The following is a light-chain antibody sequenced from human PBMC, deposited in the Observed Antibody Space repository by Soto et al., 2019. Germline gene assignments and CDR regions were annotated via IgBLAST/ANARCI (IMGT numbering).Light chain of an antibody. V-gene: IGKV3-15*01. Sequence: EIVMTQSPASLSVSRGERATLSCRASQSISSNLAWYQHKPGQAPRLLIYDTSTRAAGIPARFSGSGSGTDFTLTIRSLQSEDFAVYYCQQYNNWRSISFGQGTRLENK. J-gene: IGKJ5*01. CDR1: QSISSN. CDR2: DTS. CDR3: QQYNNWRSIS.